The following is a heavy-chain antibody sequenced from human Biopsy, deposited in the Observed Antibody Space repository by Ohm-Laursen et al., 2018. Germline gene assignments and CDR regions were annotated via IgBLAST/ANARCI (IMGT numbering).Heavy chain of an antibody. Sequence: SLRLSCAASGFTFTSYWMSWVRQVPGKGLEWVANIKQDGREKYYVDSVKGRFTISRDNAKNSLYLQMNSLRAEDTAVYYCARDTRWSPYSMDVWGQGTTVTVSS. CDR1: GFTFTSYW. D-gene: IGHD4-23*01. CDR2: IKQDGREK. V-gene: IGHV3-7*03. CDR3: ARDTRWSPYSMDV. J-gene: IGHJ6*02.